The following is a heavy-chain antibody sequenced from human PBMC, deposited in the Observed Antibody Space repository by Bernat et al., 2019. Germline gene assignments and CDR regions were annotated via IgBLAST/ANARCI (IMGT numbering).Heavy chain of an antibody. Sequence: DVQLVESGGGLIQPGGSLRLPCAASGFTVSTNYLNWVRQAPGKGLEGVALIYPGDTTNYADSVEGRFTISRDNSKNTLYLQMNSLRAEDTAVYYCARGALWFNYYYIDVWGKGTTVTVSS. J-gene: IGHJ6*03. CDR3: ARGALWFNYYYIDV. V-gene: IGHV3-53*01. CDR1: GFTVSTNY. D-gene: IGHD3-10*01. CDR2: IYPGDTT.